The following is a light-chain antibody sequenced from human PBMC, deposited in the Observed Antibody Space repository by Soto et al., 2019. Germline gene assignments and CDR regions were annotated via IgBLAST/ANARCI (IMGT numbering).Light chain of an antibody. J-gene: IGKJ3*01. CDR2: DAS. CDR3: QQRSKWPVT. CDR1: QSIGST. V-gene: IGKV3-11*01. Sequence: EIVLTQSPDTLSLSPGERAIFSCRTSQSIGSTLAWYQHKPGQAPRLLIYDASKRATGIPARFSGSGSGTAFTLTISSLEPEDFSVYFCQQRSKWPVTFGPGTTVDIK.